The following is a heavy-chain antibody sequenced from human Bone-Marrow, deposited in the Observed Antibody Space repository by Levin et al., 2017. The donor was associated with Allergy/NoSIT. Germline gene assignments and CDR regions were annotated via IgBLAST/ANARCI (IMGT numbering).Heavy chain of an antibody. D-gene: IGHD2-15*01. CDR3: ARDACGGSCYPDS. J-gene: IGHJ5*01. V-gene: IGHV3-33*01. CDR1: AFILNNYG. Sequence: PGGSLRLSCAASAFILNNYGIHWVRQAPGKGLEWVAVIRSDGTNKYYADSVKGRFSISRDTFKNTVYLQMDSLRGEDAALYYCARDACGGSCYPDSWGQGIPVTVSS. CDR2: IRSDGTNK.